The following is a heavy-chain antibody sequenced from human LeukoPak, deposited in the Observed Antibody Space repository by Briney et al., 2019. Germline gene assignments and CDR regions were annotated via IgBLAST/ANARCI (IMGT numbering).Heavy chain of an antibody. D-gene: IGHD5-18*01. V-gene: IGHV4-34*01. Sequence: PSETLSLTCAVYGGSYSGYYWSCIRHPPGKGLVWIRYINHSGSTNYNPSLKSRVTISVDTSENQFSLKLSSVTAAETAVYYCARRGYCYGYYYYYGMDVWGQGTTVTVSS. CDR1: GGSYSGYY. CDR3: ARRGYCYGYYYYYGMDV. CDR2: INHSGST. J-gene: IGHJ6*02.